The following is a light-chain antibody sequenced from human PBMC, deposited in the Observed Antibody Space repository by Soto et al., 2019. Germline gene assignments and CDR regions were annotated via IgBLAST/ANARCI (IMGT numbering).Light chain of an antibody. V-gene: IGKV3-15*01. CDR1: QSVSSN. Sequence: VLTQSKATLSVSPGERATLSCRASQSVSSNLAWYQQKPGQAPRLLIYGASTRATGIPARFSGSGSGTEFTPTISSLQSEDFAVYYCQQYNNWPPWTFGQGTKVDIK. J-gene: IGKJ1*01. CDR2: GAS. CDR3: QQYNNWPPWT.